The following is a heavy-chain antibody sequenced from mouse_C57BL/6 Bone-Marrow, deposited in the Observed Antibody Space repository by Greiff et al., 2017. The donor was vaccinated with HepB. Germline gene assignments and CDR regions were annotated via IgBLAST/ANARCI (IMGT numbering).Heavy chain of an antibody. V-gene: IGHV5-15*01. J-gene: IGHJ1*03. Sequence: EVKLMESGGGLVQPGGSLKLSCAASGFTFSDYGMAWVRQAPRKGPEWVAFISNLAYSIYYADTVTGRFTISRENAKNTLYLEMSSLRSEDTAMYYCARLRGCDCSSYWYFDGWGTGTTVTVSS. D-gene: IGHD1-1*01. CDR1: GFTFSDYG. CDR3: ARLRGCDCSSYWYFDG. CDR2: ISNLAYSI.